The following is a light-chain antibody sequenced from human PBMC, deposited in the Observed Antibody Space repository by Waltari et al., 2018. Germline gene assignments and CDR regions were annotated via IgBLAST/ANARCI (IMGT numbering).Light chain of an antibody. J-gene: IGLJ1*01. CDR1: SSDVGAYNY. CDR3: SSYTGSTNNLYV. CDR2: AVT. V-gene: IGLV2-8*01. Sequence: QSALTQPPSASGSPGQSVAISCTGTSSDVGAYNYVSWYQQHPGKAPKLTIYAVTKRPPGVPDRFSGSKSGNTASLTVSGLQADDEADYHCSSYTGSTNNLYVFGTGTKVTVL.